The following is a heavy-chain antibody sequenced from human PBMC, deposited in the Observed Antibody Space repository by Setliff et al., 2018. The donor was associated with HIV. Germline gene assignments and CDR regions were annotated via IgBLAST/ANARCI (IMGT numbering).Heavy chain of an antibody. Sequence: GASVKVSCKASGYSFSNYAMHWVRQAPGQSLEWMGWINAGNGNTKYSQKFQGRVTITRDTSASTAYMELSSLRSEDTAVYYCARDQALEMATKWGQGTQVTVSS. J-gene: IGHJ4*02. V-gene: IGHV1-3*01. CDR2: INAGNGNT. CDR3: ARDQALEMATK. CDR1: GYSFSNYA. D-gene: IGHD5-12*01.